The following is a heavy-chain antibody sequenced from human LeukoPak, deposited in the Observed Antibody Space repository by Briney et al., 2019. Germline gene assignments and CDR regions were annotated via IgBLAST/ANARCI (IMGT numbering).Heavy chain of an antibody. J-gene: IGHJ6*03. Sequence: KPSETLSLTCAVSGGSISSYYWSWIRQPPGKGLEWIGYIYYSGSTNYNPSLKSRVTISVDTSKNQFSLKLSSVTAADTAVYYCARLGAAPAGNYYYMDVWGKGTTVTVSS. CDR3: ARLGAAPAGNYYYMDV. V-gene: IGHV4-59*12. D-gene: IGHD6-6*01. CDR2: IYYSGST. CDR1: GGSISSYY.